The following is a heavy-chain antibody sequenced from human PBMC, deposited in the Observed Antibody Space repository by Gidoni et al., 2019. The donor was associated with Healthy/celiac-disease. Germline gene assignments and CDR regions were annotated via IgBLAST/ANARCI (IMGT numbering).Heavy chain of an antibody. D-gene: IGHD3-10*01. Sequence: EVQLVESGGGLVQPGGSLSLSCAASGFTFSSYDMHWVRQATGKGLEWVSAIGTAGDTYYPGSVKGRFTISRENAKNSLYLQMNSLRAEDTAVYYCARTYYYGSGSYATFDYWGQGTLVTVSS. J-gene: IGHJ4*02. CDR1: GFTFSSYD. V-gene: IGHV3-13*01. CDR3: ARTYYYGSGSYATFDY. CDR2: IGTAGDT.